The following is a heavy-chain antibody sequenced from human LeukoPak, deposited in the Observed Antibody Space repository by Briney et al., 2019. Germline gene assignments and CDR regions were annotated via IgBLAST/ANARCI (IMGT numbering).Heavy chain of an antibody. D-gene: IGHD2-21*02. CDR3: ARVVLIVVVTAISVWFDP. Sequence: SETLSLTCTVSGGSISSGSYYWSWIRQPPGKGLEWIGSIYYSGSTYYNPSLKSRVTISVDTSKNQFSLKLSSVTAADTAVYYCARVVLIVVVTAISVWFDPWGQGTLVTVSS. V-gene: IGHV4-39*07. CDR1: GGSISSGSYY. J-gene: IGHJ5*02. CDR2: IYYSGST.